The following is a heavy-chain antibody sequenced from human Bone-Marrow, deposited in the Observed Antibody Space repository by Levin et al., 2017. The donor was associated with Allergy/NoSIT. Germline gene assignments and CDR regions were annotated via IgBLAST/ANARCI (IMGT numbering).Heavy chain of an antibody. D-gene: IGHD1-26*01. J-gene: IGHJ4*02. CDR1: GFTFSSYW. CDR2: IKQDGSQK. V-gene: IGHV3-7*01. CDR3: ARPLSGRWEIDS. Sequence: AGGSLRLSCAASGFTFSSYWMNWVRQAPGKGLEWVANIKQDGSQKSYVDSVKGRFTISRDNAKNSLYLQMNSLRAEDTAVYYCARPLSGRWEIDSWGQGTLVTVSS.